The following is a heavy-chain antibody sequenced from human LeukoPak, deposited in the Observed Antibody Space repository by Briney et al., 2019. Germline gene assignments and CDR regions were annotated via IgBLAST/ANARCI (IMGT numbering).Heavy chain of an antibody. CDR2: ISGSGDNM. D-gene: IGHD1-7*01. Sequence: GGSLRLSCLASKFTFNNYAMTWVRQAPGKGLEWVSSISGSGDNMDYADSVKGRFTISRDNARNSLYLQMNSLRAEDTAVYYCARDSEGVTGTTSWFDPWGQGTLVTVSS. CDR3: ARDSEGVTGTTSWFDP. J-gene: IGHJ5*02. V-gene: IGHV3-21*01. CDR1: KFTFNNYA.